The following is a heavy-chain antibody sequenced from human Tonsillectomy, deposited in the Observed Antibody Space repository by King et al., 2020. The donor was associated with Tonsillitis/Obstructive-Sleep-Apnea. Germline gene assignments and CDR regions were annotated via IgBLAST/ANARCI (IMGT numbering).Heavy chain of an antibody. V-gene: IGHV3-7*01. CDR1: GFTFNSDW. J-gene: IGHJ3*02. D-gene: IGHD6-13*01. Sequence: VQLVESGGGLVQPGGSLRLSCAASGFTFNSDWMTWVRQAPGKGLEWVANIKEDGSEKNYVDSVKGRFTISRDNTKNSLYLQMNTLRAEDTAVYYCVRDRSPLRQTTWYDAFDIWGQGTMVTVSS. CDR3: VRDRSPLRQTTWYDAFDI. CDR2: IKEDGSEK.